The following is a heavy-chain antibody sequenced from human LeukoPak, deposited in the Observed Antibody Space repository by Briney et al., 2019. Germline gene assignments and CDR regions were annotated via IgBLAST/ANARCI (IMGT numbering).Heavy chain of an antibody. Sequence: PGGSLRLSCAASGFTFSSYSMNWVRQAPGKGLEWVSSISSSSSYIYYADSVEGRFTISRDNAKNSLYLQMNSLRAEDTAVYYCARAEARGAMLPGYWGQGTLVTVSS. V-gene: IGHV3-21*01. CDR2: ISSSSSYI. CDR3: ARAEARGAMLPGY. CDR1: GFTFSSYS. D-gene: IGHD3-10*01. J-gene: IGHJ4*02.